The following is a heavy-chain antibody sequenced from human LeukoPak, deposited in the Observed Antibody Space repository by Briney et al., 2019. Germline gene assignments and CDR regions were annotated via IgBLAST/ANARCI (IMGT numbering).Heavy chain of an antibody. D-gene: IGHD3-10*01. CDR2: IQYDGSNK. Sequence: GGSLRLSCAASGFSFNTYGMHWVRQAPGKGLEWVAFIQYDGSNKNYADSVKGRFTISRDYSKNTLYLQMNSLRAEDTAVYYCAKTGGDSVLYYYYMDVWGKGTTVTVSS. V-gene: IGHV3-30*02. CDR1: GFSFNTYG. J-gene: IGHJ6*03. CDR3: AKTGGDSVLYYYYMDV.